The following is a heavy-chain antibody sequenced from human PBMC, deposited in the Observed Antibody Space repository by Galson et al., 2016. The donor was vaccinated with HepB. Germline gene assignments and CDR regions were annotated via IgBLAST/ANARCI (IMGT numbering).Heavy chain of an antibody. Sequence: QSGAEVKKPGQSLKISCKGSEYSFTRHWIAWVRQMPGKGLEWMGIIYPGDSDTRYSPSFQGQVTISVDKSISTAYLQWRSLKASDTAIYYCARIFTGYDSYFDYWGQGTLVTVSS. D-gene: IGHD5-12*01. V-gene: IGHV5-51*01. CDR2: IYPGDSDT. J-gene: IGHJ4*02. CDR3: ARIFTGYDSYFDY. CDR1: EYSFTRHW.